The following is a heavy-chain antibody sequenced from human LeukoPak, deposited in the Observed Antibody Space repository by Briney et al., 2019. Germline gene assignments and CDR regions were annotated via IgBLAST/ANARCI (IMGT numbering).Heavy chain of an antibody. CDR2: IYSGGST. CDR3: AKDGSTYSGYDR. Sequence: GGSLRLSCAASGFTVSSNYMSWVRQAPGKGLEWVSVIYSGGSTYYADSVKGRFTISRDNSKNTLYLQMNSLRAEDTAVYYCAKDGSTYSGYDRWGQGTLVTVSS. D-gene: IGHD5-12*01. CDR1: GFTVSSNY. V-gene: IGHV3-53*05. J-gene: IGHJ4*02.